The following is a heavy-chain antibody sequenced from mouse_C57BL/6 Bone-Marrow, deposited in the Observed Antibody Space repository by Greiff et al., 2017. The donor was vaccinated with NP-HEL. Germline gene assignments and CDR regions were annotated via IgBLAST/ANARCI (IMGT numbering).Heavy chain of an antibody. CDR2: IRLKSDNYAT. J-gene: IGHJ3*01. CDR1: GFTFSNYW. D-gene: IGHD4-1*01. CDR3: TADWAWFAY. Sequence: EVKLVESGGGLVQPGGSMKLSCVASGFTFSNYWMNWVRQSPEKGLEWVAQIRLKSDNYATHYAESVKGRFTISRDDSKSSVYLQMNNLRAEDTGIYYCTADWAWFAYWGQGTPVTVSA. V-gene: IGHV6-3*01.